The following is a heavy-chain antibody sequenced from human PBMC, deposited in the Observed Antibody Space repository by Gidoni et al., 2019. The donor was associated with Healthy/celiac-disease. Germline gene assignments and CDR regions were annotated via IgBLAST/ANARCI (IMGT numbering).Heavy chain of an antibody. Sequence: EVQLVESGGGVVRPGGSLRLSCAAAGFTFDDYGMSWVRQAPGKGLGWVSGIYWNGGSTGYADSVKGLFTISRDNAKNSLYLQMNSLRAEDTALYHCARAPRYSSGLYYFDYWGQGTLVTVSS. J-gene: IGHJ4*02. V-gene: IGHV3-20*01. D-gene: IGHD6-19*01. CDR2: IYWNGGST. CDR1: GFTFDDYG. CDR3: ARAPRYSSGLYYFDY.